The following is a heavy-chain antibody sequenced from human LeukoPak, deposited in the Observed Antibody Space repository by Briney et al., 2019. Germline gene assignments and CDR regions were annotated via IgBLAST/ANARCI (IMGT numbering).Heavy chain of an antibody. CDR3: ARDFCIAVTFDY. V-gene: IGHV1-2*02. CDR1: GYTFTGYY. CDR2: ISPNNGGT. Sequence: ASVKVSCKASGYTFTGYYIHWVRQAPGQGLEWMGWISPNNGGTEYAQKFQGRVTMTRDTSIDIAYMELSRLISDDTAVYYCARDFCIAVTFDYWGQGTLVTVSS. J-gene: IGHJ4*02. D-gene: IGHD6-19*01.